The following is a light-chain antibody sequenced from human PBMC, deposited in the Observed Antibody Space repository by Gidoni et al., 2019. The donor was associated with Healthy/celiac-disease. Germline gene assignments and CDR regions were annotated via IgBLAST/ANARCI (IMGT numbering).Light chain of an antibody. CDR2: KAS. CDR1: QSISSW. CDR3: QQYNSYLYT. Sequence: DIQMTQSPSTLSASVGDRVTITCRASQSISSWLAWYQQKPGKAPKLLIYKASSLESGVPSRFSGRGSGTEFTLTISSLQPDDFATYYCQQYNSYLYTFXXXTKLEIK. J-gene: IGKJ2*01. V-gene: IGKV1-5*03.